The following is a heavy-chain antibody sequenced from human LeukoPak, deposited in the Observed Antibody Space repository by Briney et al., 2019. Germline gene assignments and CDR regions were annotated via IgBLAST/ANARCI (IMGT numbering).Heavy chain of an antibody. CDR2: ISGSGGST. CDR1: GFTFSSYA. D-gene: IGHD2-2*01. Sequence: AGGSLRLSCAASGFTFSSYAMSWVRQAPGKGLEWVSAISGSGGSTYYADSVKGRFTISRDNSKNTLYLQMNSLSAEDTAVYYCAKTLFSRSTSCLIDYWGQGTLVTVSS. V-gene: IGHV3-23*01. CDR3: AKTLFSRSTSCLIDY. J-gene: IGHJ4*02.